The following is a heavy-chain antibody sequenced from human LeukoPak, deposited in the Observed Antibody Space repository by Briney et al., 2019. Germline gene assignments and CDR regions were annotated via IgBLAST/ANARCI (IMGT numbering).Heavy chain of an antibody. CDR1: GGSISSDY. Sequence: SETLSLTCTVSGGSISSDYWNWIRQPPGKGLEWIGYIYASGSTYYNPPLKSRVTISADTSKNQFSLKLSSVTAADTAVYYCAKYRASESWFDPWGQGTLVTVSS. V-gene: IGHV4-4*09. J-gene: IGHJ5*02. CDR2: IYASGST. D-gene: IGHD2-2*01. CDR3: AKYRASESWFDP.